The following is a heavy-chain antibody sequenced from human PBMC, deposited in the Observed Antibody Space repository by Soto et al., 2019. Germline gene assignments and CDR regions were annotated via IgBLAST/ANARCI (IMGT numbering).Heavy chain of an antibody. D-gene: IGHD3-22*01. Sequence: SETLSLTCTVSGGSISSSSYYWGWIRQPPGKGLEWIGSIYYSGSTYYNPSLKSRVTISVDTSKNQFSLKLSSVTAADTAVYYFARDYYDSGGYYDEYYFDYWGQGTLVTVSS. J-gene: IGHJ4*02. CDR2: IYYSGST. CDR1: GGSISSSSYY. V-gene: IGHV4-39*02. CDR3: ARDYYDSGGYYDEYYFDY.